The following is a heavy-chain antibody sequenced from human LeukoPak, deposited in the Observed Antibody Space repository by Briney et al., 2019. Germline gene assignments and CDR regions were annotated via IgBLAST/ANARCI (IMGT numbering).Heavy chain of an antibody. CDR2: IHYNGRA. CDR1: GGSVTDTY. D-gene: IGHD4-23*01. CDR3: ASPHGRNAGY. V-gene: IGHV4-59*02. Sequence: PSETLSLTCTVSGGSVTDTYWSWIRQPPGKGLEWIAYIHYNGRADYNPSLKGRVTMSVDTSKNQFSLSLTSVTAADTAVYYCASPHGRNAGYWGQGTLVSVSS. J-gene: IGHJ4*02.